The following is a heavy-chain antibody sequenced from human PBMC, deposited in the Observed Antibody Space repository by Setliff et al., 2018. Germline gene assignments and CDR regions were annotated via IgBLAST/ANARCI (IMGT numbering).Heavy chain of an antibody. CDR2: INTYTGNP. V-gene: IGHV7-4-1*02. D-gene: IGHD6-6*01. CDR1: GYTFTVYT. J-gene: IGHJ6*03. Sequence: ASVKVSCKVSGYTFTVYTMNWVRQAPGQGLEWMGWINTYTGNPTYAQGFTGRFVFSLDTSVSTTYLQISSLKAEDTAVYYCARGEYTSLPSGVYYHMDVWGKGTTVTVSS. CDR3: ARGEYTSLPSGVYYHMDV.